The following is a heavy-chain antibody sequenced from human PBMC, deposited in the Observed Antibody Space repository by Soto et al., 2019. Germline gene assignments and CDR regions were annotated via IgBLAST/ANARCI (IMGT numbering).Heavy chain of an antibody. CDR2: IYYSGST. V-gene: IGHV4-31*03. Sequence: SETLSLTCTVSGGSISSAGYYWSWIRQHPGKGLEWIGYIYYSGSTYYNPSLKSRVTISVDTSNNQFSLKLSSVTAADTAVYYCARGRGYSYGRHLDYWGQGALVTVSS. D-gene: IGHD5-18*01. CDR1: GGSISSAGYY. J-gene: IGHJ4*02. CDR3: ARGRGYSYGRHLDY.